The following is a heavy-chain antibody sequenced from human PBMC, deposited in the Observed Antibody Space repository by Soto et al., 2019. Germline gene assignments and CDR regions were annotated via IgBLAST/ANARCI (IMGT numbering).Heavy chain of an antibody. CDR1: GYTFSSYA. CDR2: ISAYDGST. V-gene: IGHV1-18*01. J-gene: IGHJ6*03. CDR3: ARDWGPHYMDV. Sequence: ASVKVSCKASGYTFSSYAINWVRQAPGQGLEWMGWISAYDGSTNYAQKLQGRVTMTTDTSTATAYMELRSLRFDDTAVYYCARDWGPHYMDVWGKGTTVTVSS. D-gene: IGHD3-16*01.